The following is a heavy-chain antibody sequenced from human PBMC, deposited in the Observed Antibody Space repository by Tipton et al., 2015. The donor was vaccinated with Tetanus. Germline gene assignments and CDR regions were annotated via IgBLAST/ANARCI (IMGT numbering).Heavy chain of an antibody. V-gene: IGHV3-23*01. CDR3: ARCSGGACYRGNHYYYGMDV. Sequence: SLRLSCVASGFSFSNYAMSWVRQAPGKGLEWVSAVSGSGHDTYYADSVKGRFTISRDNSKNMHYLQMNTLRPEDTAVYYCARCSGGACYRGNHYYYGMDVWGQGTTVTVSS. D-gene: IGHD2-15*01. CDR2: VSGSGHDT. J-gene: IGHJ6*02. CDR1: GFSFSNYA.